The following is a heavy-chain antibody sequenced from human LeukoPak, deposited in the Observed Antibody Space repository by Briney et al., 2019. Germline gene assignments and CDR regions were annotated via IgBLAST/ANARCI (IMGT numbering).Heavy chain of an antibody. CDR2: ISYDGSNK. CDR3: AKDPYGSGMNWFDP. J-gene: IGHJ5*02. CDR1: RFTFSSYG. Sequence: PGRSLRLSCAASRFTFSSYGMHWVRQAPGKGLEWVAVISYDGSNKYYADSVKGRFTISRDNSKSTLYLQMNSLRAEDTAVYYCAKDPYGSGMNWFDPWGQGTLVIVSS. V-gene: IGHV3-30*18. D-gene: IGHD3-10*01.